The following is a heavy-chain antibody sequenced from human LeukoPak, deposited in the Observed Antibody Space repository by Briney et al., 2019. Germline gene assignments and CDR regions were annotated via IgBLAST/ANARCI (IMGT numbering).Heavy chain of an antibody. V-gene: IGHV1-69*05. CDR3: ARVGVDTAMVDAFDI. Sequence: ASVKVSCKASGGTFSSYAISWVRQAPGQGLEWMGRIIPIFGTANYAQKFQGRVTITTDESTSTAYMELSSLRSEDTAAYYCARVGVDTAMVDAFDIWGQGTMVTVSS. D-gene: IGHD5-18*01. CDR1: GGTFSSYA. J-gene: IGHJ3*02. CDR2: IIPIFGTA.